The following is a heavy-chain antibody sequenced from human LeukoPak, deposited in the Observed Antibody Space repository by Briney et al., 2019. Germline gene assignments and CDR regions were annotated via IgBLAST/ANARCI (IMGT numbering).Heavy chain of an antibody. Sequence: ASVTVSCKASGYTFTSYDINWVRQATGQGLEWMGWMNPNSGNTGYAQKFQGRVTITRNTSISTAYMELSSLRSEDTAVYYCARAIYLNWFDPWGQGTLVTVSS. CDR2: MNPNSGNT. V-gene: IGHV1-8*03. CDR3: ARAIYLNWFDP. CDR1: GYTFTSYD. D-gene: IGHD2-2*02. J-gene: IGHJ5*02.